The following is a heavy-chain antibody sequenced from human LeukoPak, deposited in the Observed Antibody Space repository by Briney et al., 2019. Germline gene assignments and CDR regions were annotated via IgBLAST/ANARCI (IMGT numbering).Heavy chain of an antibody. CDR1: GFTFDDYA. Sequence: GRSLRLSCAASGFTFDDYAMHWVRQAPGKGLEWVSGISWNSGSIGYADSVKGRFTISRDNAKNSLYLQMNSLRAEDTALYYCAKDTSYGDYGYWGQGTLVTVSS. J-gene: IGHJ4*02. D-gene: IGHD4-17*01. CDR2: ISWNSGSI. CDR3: AKDTSYGDYGY. V-gene: IGHV3-9*01.